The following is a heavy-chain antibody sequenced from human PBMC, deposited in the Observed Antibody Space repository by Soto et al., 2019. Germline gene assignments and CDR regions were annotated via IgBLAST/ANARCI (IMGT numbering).Heavy chain of an antibody. CDR1: GYTFTGYY. V-gene: IGHV1-2*02. CDR2: INPNSGGT. CDR3: AREIVVVPAALYLTHWTTEGNYYFDS. J-gene: IGHJ4*02. Sequence: ASVKVSCKASGYTFTGYYMHWVRQAPGQGLEWMGWINPNSGGTNYAQKFQGRVTMTRDTSISTAYMELSRLRSDDTAVYYCAREIVVVPAALYLTHWTTEGNYYFDSWGQGTLVTVSS. D-gene: IGHD2-2*01.